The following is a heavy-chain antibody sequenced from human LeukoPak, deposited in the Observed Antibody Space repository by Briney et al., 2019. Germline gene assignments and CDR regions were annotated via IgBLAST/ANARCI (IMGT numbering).Heavy chain of an antibody. CDR3: VRGDGYNFFDY. V-gene: IGHV3-53*01. CDR2: IYIGGNT. Sequence: GVSLRLSCEASGFTVSSSYMSWVRQAPGKGLEWVSVIYIGGNTYYAESVKGRFTISRDNSENTLYLQLNSLRAEDTAVYYCVRGDGYNFFDYWGQGTLVTVSS. CDR1: GFTVSSSY. J-gene: IGHJ4*02. D-gene: IGHD5-24*01.